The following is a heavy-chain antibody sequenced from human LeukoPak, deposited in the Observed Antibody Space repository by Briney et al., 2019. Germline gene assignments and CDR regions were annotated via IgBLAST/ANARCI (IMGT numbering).Heavy chain of an antibody. CDR3: ARHAYYYDRSGSYEAFDI. CDR2: INHSGRT. V-gene: IGHV4-34*01. CDR1: GGSFSNYY. D-gene: IGHD3-22*01. Sequence: SETLSLTCAVYGGSFSNYYWGWIRQPPGKGLEWIGEINHSGRTNYNSSLKSRVTISVDTSKNQFSLKLISVSAADTAVYYCARHAYYYDRSGSYEAFDIWGQGTMVTVSS. J-gene: IGHJ3*02.